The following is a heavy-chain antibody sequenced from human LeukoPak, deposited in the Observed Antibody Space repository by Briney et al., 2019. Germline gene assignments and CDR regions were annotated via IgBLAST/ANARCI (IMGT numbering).Heavy chain of an antibody. CDR2: IYYSGST. J-gene: IGHJ4*02. CDR1: GGSISSGDYY. V-gene: IGHV4-30-4*08. D-gene: IGHD1-26*01. Sequence: SETLSLTCTVSGGSISSGDYYWSWIRQPPGKGLEWIGYIYYSGSTYYNPSLKSRVTISVDMSKNQSSLKLSSVTAADTAVYYCAREEVGATKDWGQGTLVTVSS. CDR3: AREEVGATKD.